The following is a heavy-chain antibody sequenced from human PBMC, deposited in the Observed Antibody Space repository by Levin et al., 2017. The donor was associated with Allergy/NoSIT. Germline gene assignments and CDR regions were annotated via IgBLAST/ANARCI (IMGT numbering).Heavy chain of an antibody. CDR1: GFTFGDYA. J-gene: IGHJ4*02. CDR2: IRSKAYGGTT. CDR3: TIDPQLLYGPPGNSFDY. V-gene: IGHV3-49*03. D-gene: IGHD2-2*02. Sequence: GGSLRLSCTASGFTFGDYAMSWFRQAPGKGLEWVGFIRSKAYGGTTEYAASVKGRFTISRDDSKSIAYLQMNSLKTEDTAVYYCTIDPQLLYGPPGNSFDYWGQGTLVTVSS.